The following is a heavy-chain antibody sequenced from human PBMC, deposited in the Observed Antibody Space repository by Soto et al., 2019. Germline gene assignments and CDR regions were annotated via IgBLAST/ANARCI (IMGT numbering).Heavy chain of an antibody. CDR1: GFTFSSYA. CDR3: AKVEKGGGFDY. J-gene: IGHJ4*02. D-gene: IGHD2-15*01. CDR2: ISGSGGIT. Sequence: VQLLESGGGLIQPGWSLRLSCAASGFTFSSYAMTWVRQAPGKGLEWVSLISGSGGITYYADSVQGRFTISKDNSKSTLYLHMSSVRAEDTAVYYCAKVEKGGGFDYWGQGTLVTVSS. V-gene: IGHV3-23*01.